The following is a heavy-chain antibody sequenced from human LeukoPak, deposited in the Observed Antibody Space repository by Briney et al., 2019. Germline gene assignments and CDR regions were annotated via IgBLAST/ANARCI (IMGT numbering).Heavy chain of an antibody. Sequence: GRSLRLSCAASGFTFSSYGMHWVRQAPGKGLEWVAVIWYDGSNKYYADSVKGRFTISRDNSKNTLYLQMNSLRSEDTAVYYCARDSEIQLWFLKVEPSYFDCWGQGTLVTVSS. J-gene: IGHJ4*02. CDR3: ARDSEIQLWFLKVEPSYFDC. CDR2: IWYDGSNK. V-gene: IGHV3-33*01. D-gene: IGHD5-18*01. CDR1: GFTFSSYG.